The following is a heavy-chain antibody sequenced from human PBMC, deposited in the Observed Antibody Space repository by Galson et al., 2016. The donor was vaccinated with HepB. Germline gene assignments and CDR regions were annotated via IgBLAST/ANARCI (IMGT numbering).Heavy chain of an antibody. CDR1: GYTFSGYY. Sequence: SVKVSCKASGYTFSGYYLHWVRQAPGQGLEWMGRINPNSGAANFAQKFQGRVTMTRDTSITTVDIELSRLTSDDTAVYSCARGRDYMGRRGFDKGGQGTLVTVSS. CDR3: ARGRDYMGRRGFDK. J-gene: IGHJ4*02. D-gene: IGHD3-10*01. V-gene: IGHV1-2*06. CDR2: INPNSGAA.